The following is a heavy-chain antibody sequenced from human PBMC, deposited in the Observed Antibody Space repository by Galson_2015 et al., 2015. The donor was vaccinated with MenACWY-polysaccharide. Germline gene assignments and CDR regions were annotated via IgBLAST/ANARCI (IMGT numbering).Heavy chain of an antibody. CDR3: ARWGYYYGLDA. Sequence: SLRLSCAVSGVTFSSYWMGWVRQAPGKGLEWVATLKGDGSETYYVESVKGRFTISRDNAENSLYLQMSSLRVDDTAVYYCARWGYYYGLDAWGQGTTVTVSS. CDR2: LKGDGSET. V-gene: IGHV3-7*01. J-gene: IGHJ6*02. D-gene: IGHD4-23*01. CDR1: GVTFSSYW.